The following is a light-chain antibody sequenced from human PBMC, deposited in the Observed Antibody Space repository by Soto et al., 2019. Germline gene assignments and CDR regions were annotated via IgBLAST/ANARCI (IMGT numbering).Light chain of an antibody. CDR1: QSISSY. J-gene: IGKJ1*01. Sequence: DIQMTQSPSSLSASVGDRVTITCRASQSISSYLNWYQQKPGKAPKLLIYAASSLQSGVASRFSGSGSGTDFTFTISSLQPEDFATYYCQQSYSTLWTFGQGTKVEIK. V-gene: IGKV1-39*01. CDR2: AAS. CDR3: QQSYSTLWT.